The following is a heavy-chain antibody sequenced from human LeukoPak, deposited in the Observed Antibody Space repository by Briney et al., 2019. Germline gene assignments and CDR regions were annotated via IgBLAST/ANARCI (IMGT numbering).Heavy chain of an antibody. CDR3: AKDTVTTRVNYYGMDV. J-gene: IGHJ6*02. D-gene: IGHD4-17*01. V-gene: IGHV3-30*18. CDR2: ISYDGSNK. CDR1: GFTFSSYG. Sequence: GGSLRLSCAASGFTFSSYGIHWVRQAPGKGLEWVAVISYDGSNKYYADSVKGRFTISRDNSKNTLYLQMNSLRAEDTAVYHCAKDTVTTRVNYYGMDVWGQGTTVTVSS.